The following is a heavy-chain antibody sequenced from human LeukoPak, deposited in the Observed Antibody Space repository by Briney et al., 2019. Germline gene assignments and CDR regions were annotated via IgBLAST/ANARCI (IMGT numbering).Heavy chain of an antibody. CDR2: ISSSGSII. CDR3: AREDTTQLTFDY. Sequence: PGGSLRLSCAASGFTFSSYEMNWVRQAPGKGLEWVSYISSSGSIIYYADSVKGRFTISRDNAKNSLYLQMNSLRAEDTAVYYCAREDTTQLTFDYWGQGTLVTVSS. V-gene: IGHV3-48*03. D-gene: IGHD1-1*01. J-gene: IGHJ4*02. CDR1: GFTFSSYE.